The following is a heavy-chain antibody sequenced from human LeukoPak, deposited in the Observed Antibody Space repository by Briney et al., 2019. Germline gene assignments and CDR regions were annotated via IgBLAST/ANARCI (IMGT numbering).Heavy chain of an antibody. D-gene: IGHD6-19*01. CDR1: GFTFSSYA. CDR3: ARDLFAVAGTIQSNEA. Sequence: PGGSLRLSCSASGFTFSSYAMSWVRQAPGKGLEWVSAISGGGDNTYYADSVKGRFTISRDNSKNTLYLQMNSLRAEDTAVYYCARDLFAVAGTIQSNEAWGQGTLVTVSS. V-gene: IGHV3-23*01. CDR2: ISGGGDNT. J-gene: IGHJ5*02.